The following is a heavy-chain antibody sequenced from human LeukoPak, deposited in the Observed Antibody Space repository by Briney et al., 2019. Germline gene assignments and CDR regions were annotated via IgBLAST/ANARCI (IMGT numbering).Heavy chain of an antibody. Sequence: ETLSLTCAVYGGSFSGYYWSWIRQPPGKGLEWIGEINHSGSTNYNPSLKSRVTISVDTSKNQSSLKLSSVTAADTAVYYCARGRQQLVPKSRYYYYYYMDVWGKGTTVTVSS. CDR3: ARGRQQLVPKSRYYYYYYMDV. J-gene: IGHJ6*03. CDR2: INHSGST. V-gene: IGHV4-34*01. D-gene: IGHD6-13*01. CDR1: GGSFSGYY.